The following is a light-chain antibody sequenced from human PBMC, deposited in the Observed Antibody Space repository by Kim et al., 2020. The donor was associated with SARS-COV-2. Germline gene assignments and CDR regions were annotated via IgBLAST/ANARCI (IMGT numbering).Light chain of an antibody. CDR3: SSYTSTASLYV. CDR2: DVS. CDR1: SSDIGGYHH. J-gene: IGLJ1*01. Sequence: QSALTQPASVSGSPGQSITISCTGNSSDIGGYHHVSWYQQHPGKAPKFIIYDVSERPSGVSDRFSGSKSGNTASLTISGLQADDEADYYCSSYTSTASLYVFGGGTKVTVL. V-gene: IGLV2-14*01.